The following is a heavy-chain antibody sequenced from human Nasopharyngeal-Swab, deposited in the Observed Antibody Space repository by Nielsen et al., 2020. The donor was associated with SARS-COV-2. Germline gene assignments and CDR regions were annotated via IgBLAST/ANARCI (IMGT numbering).Heavy chain of an antibody. Sequence: SETLSLTCTVSGGSISSYYWSWIRQPPGKGLEWIGYIYYSGSTNYNPSLKSRVTISVDKSKNQFSLKLSSVTAADTAVYYCARDGVRGVINWFDPWGQGTLVTVSS. CDR2: IYYSGST. CDR3: ARDGVRGVINWFDP. J-gene: IGHJ5*02. CDR1: GGSISSYY. V-gene: IGHV4-59*01. D-gene: IGHD3-10*01.